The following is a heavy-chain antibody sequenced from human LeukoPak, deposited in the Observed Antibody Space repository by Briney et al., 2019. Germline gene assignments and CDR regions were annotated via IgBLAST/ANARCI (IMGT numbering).Heavy chain of an antibody. Sequence: SVKVSXKASGGTFSSYTISWVRQAPGQGLEWMGRIIPILGIANYAQKFQGRVTITADKSTSTAYMELSSLRSEDTAVYYCAREVKFDYSNYVDYWGQGTLVTVSS. CDR3: AREVKFDYSNYVDY. CDR1: GGTFSSYT. J-gene: IGHJ4*02. V-gene: IGHV1-69*04. CDR2: IIPILGIA. D-gene: IGHD4-11*01.